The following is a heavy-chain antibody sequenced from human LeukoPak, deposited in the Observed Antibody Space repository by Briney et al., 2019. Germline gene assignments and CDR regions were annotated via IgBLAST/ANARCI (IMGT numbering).Heavy chain of an antibody. J-gene: IGHJ4*02. CDR3: ARLSPYGDYAGGLDY. CDR2: IYPGDSDT. V-gene: IGHV5-51*01. Sequence: GESLKISCKGSGYSFTSYWIGWVRQMPGKGLEWMGVIYPGDSDTRYSPSFQGQVTISADKSISTPYLQWSSLKASDTAMYYCARLSPYGDYAGGLDYWGQGTLVTVSS. CDR1: GYSFTSYW. D-gene: IGHD4-17*01.